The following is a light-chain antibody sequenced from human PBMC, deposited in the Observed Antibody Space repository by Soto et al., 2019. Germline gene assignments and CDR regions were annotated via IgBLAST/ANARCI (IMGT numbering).Light chain of an antibody. CDR2: LKSDGTH. Sequence: QPVLTQSPSASASLGASVKLTCTLSSGHSTYAIAWHQHQAEKGPRYLMNLKSDGTHTKGDGIPDRFSGSSSGAERYLTISSLQSEDEADYYCQTWGTGFQVFGGGTQLTVL. V-gene: IGLV4-69*01. J-gene: IGLJ3*02. CDR1: SGHSTYA. CDR3: QTWGTGFQV.